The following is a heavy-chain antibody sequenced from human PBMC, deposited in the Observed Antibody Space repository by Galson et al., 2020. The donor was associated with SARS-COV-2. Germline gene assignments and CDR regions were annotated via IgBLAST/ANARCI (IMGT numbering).Heavy chain of an antibody. J-gene: IGHJ5*02. V-gene: IGHV1-8*01. CDR3: ARSYDDSAAWFDP. Sequence: ASVQVSCKASGYTFTNYEINWVRQAPGQGLEWMGWMNPNSGNTGYAQKFQGRVTMTRTTSISTAYMELNSLTTEETTVYYCARSYDDSAAWFDPWGQGTLGTVSS. D-gene: IGHD4-17*01. CDR2: MNPNSGNT. CDR1: GYTFTNYE.